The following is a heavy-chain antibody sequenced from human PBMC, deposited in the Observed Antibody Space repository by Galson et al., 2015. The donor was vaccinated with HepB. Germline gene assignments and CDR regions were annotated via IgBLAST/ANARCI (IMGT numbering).Heavy chain of an antibody. CDR1: GYTFSRFG. J-gene: IGHJ6*03. CDR2: ISGYNGNT. Sequence: SVKVSCKASGYTFSRFGISWVRQAPGQGLEWMGWISGYNGNTNYAQNFQGRVTMTTDTSTNTAYLELRSLRSDDTAVYYCARAVVPPAALYYYSYYMDVWGRGTTVTVSS. V-gene: IGHV1-18*01. D-gene: IGHD2-2*01. CDR3: ARAVVPPAALYYYSYYMDV.